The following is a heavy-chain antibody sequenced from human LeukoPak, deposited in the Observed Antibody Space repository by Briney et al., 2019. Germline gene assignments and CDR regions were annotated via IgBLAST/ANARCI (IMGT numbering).Heavy chain of an antibody. Sequence: GGSLRLSCAASGFTFSSYGMHWVRQAPGKGLEWVAVISYDGSNKYYADSVKGRFTISRDNSKNTLYLQMNSLRAEDTAVYYCAKDLRGDYDSRAYWGQGTLVTVSS. CDR3: AKDLRGDYDSRAY. V-gene: IGHV3-30*18. D-gene: IGHD3-22*01. CDR2: ISYDGSNK. CDR1: GFTFSSYG. J-gene: IGHJ4*02.